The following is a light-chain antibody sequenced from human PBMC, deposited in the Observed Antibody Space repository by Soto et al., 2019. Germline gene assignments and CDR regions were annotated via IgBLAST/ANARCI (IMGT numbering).Light chain of an antibody. V-gene: IGLV1-40*01. CDR1: SSNLGAFFD. J-gene: IGLJ2*01. Sequence: QSALTQPRSVSGSPGQSVTISCTGSSSNLGAFFDVHWYRQLPGTAPTPLIYGNTNRPSGVPDRFSASKSGTSASLAITGLQAEDEANYYCQSYDRSLSAVVFGGGTKLTVL. CDR3: QSYDRSLSAVV. CDR2: GNT.